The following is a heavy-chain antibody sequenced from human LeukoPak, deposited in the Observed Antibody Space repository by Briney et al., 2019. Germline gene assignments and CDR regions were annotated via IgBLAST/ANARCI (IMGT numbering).Heavy chain of an antibody. CDR1: GYTFSSYA. Sequence: SVKVSCKASGYTFSSYAISWVRQAPGQGLEGMGGIIAIFGTANYAQKFQGRDTITTDESTSTAYMELSSLRSEDTAVYYCARDRCTRCRYYDSSGYLDAFDIWGQGTMVTVSS. CDR2: IIAIFGTA. D-gene: IGHD3-22*01. J-gene: IGHJ3*02. CDR3: ARDRCTRCRYYDSSGYLDAFDI. V-gene: IGHV1-69*05.